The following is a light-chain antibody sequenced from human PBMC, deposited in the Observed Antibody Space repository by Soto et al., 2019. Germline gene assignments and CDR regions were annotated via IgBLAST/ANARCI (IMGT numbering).Light chain of an antibody. CDR1: QVIGNY. CDR3: QKYNSAPWT. CDR2: DAS. V-gene: IGKV1-27*01. J-gene: IGKJ1*01. Sequence: DSQMTQSPSSLSASIGDRVTITCRASQVIGNYLAWYQQKPGKVPKLLIYDASTLQSGVPSRFSGSGSGTGFTLTISSLQPEDVATYYCQKYNSAPWTFGQGTKVEIK.